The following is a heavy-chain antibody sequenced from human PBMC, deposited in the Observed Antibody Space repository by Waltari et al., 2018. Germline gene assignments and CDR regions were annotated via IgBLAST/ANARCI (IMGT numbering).Heavy chain of an antibody. CDR1: GGSISSSSYY. J-gene: IGHJ6*02. CDR2: IYYSGST. D-gene: IGHD3-3*01. V-gene: IGHV4-39*01. CDR3: ARHPNHLITIFGVVIPTYYGMDV. Sequence: QLQLQESGPGLVKPSETLSLTCTVSGGSISSSSYYWGWIRQPPGKGLEWIGSIYYSGSTYYNPSLKSRVTISVDTSKNQFSLKLSSVTAADTAVYYCARHPNHLITIFGVVIPTYYGMDVWGQGTTVTVSS.